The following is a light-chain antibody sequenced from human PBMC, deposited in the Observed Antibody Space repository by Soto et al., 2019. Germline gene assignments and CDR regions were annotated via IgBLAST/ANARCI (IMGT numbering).Light chain of an antibody. CDR1: QDINNY. CDR2: AAS. V-gene: IGKV1-17*03. CDR3: LQHNSYPLT. J-gene: IGKJ4*01. Sequence: DIQMTQSPSAMSASVGDRVTITCRASQDINNYLVWFQQKPGTVPKRLIYAASSLQSGVPSRSSGSRSGTEFTLTISSLQPEDFATYYCLQHNSYPLTFGGGTKVEIK.